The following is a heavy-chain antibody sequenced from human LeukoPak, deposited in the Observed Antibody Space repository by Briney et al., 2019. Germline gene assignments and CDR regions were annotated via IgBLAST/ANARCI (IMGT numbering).Heavy chain of an antibody. V-gene: IGHV3-9*01. Sequence: GGSLRLSCAASGFTFDDYAMHWVRQAPGKGLEWVSGISWNSGSIDYADSVKGRFTISRDNSKNTLYLQMNSLRAEDTAVYYCAKGDFDSGSSQVDIWGQGTVVTVSS. CDR3: AKGDFDSGSSQVDI. J-gene: IGHJ3*02. CDR1: GFTFDDYA. D-gene: IGHD1-26*01. CDR2: ISWNSGSI.